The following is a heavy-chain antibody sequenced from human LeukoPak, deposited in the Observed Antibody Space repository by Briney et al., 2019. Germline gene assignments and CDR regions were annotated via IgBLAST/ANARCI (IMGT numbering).Heavy chain of an antibody. CDR2: IFTSGST. V-gene: IGHV4-61*02. J-gene: IGHJ4*02. D-gene: IGHD6-19*01. CDR3: ARDDFEQWLGKGN. CDR1: GGSISSGSYY. Sequence: SETLSLTCTVSGGSISSGSYYWSWIRQPAGKGLEWIGRIFTSGSTKYNPSLKSRVTISVDTSKNQFSLKLSSVTAADTAVYYCARDDFEQWLGKGNWGQGTLVTVSS.